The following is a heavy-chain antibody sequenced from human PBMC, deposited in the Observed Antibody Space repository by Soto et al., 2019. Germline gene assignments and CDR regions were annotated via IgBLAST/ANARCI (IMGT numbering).Heavy chain of an antibody. J-gene: IGHJ4*02. CDR1: GGTFSSYA. Sequence: QVQLVQSGAEVKKPGSSVKVSCKASGGTFSSYAISWVRQAPGQGLEWMGGIIPIFGTANYAQKFQGRVTITADESTSTAYMELSSLRSEDTDVYYCARGGPPYCSSTSCYDRYFDYWGQGTLVTVSS. D-gene: IGHD2-2*01. V-gene: IGHV1-69*01. CDR3: ARGGPPYCSSTSCYDRYFDY. CDR2: IIPIFGTA.